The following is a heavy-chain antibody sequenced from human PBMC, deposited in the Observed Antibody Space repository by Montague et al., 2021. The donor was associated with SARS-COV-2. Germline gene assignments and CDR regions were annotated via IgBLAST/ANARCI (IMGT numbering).Heavy chain of an antibody. Sequence: PALVKPTQTLTLTCTFSGFSLTTRTVGVGWIRQPPGKALEWLALIYSNDDKRYSPSLQNRLTITKDTSKNQVVLRMANMDPVDTATYYCAHLIRYYDIFTGIPFDYWGQGIRVAVAS. CDR2: IYSNDDK. D-gene: IGHD3-9*01. CDR3: AHLIRYYDIFTGIPFDY. V-gene: IGHV2-5*01. CDR1: GFSLTTRTVG. J-gene: IGHJ4*02.